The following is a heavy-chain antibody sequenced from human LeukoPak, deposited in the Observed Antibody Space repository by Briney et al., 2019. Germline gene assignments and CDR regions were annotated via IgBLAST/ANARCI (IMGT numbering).Heavy chain of an antibody. CDR1: GFTFSTYD. V-gene: IGHV3-30*02. CDR3: AKRGGSYIGYFDY. Sequence: GGSLRLSYAASGFTFSTYDMHWVRQAPGKGLEWVSFIRYDGSDELYADSVKGRFTVSRDNSKNTLYLQMNSLRPEDTAVYYCAKRGGSYIGYFDYWGQGTLVTFSS. J-gene: IGHJ4*02. CDR2: IRYDGSDE. D-gene: IGHD1-26*01.